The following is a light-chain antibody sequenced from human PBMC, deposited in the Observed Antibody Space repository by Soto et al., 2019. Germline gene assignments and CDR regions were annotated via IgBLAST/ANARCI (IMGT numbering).Light chain of an antibody. J-gene: IGKJ2*01. CDR2: WAS. V-gene: IGKV4-1*01. CDR1: QTVLHDTDSRNY. CDR3: QQYYGTPPT. Sequence: EIVMTQSPEFLSVSLGETATINCKSTQTVLHDTDSRNYLSWFQQKPGQPPKLLISWASTRESGVPARFSGSGSETDFTHTISDLQAEDVAVYYCQQYYGTPPTFGQGSKLDIK.